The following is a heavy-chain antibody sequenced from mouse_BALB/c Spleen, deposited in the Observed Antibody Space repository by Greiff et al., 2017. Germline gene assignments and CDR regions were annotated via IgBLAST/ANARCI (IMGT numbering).Heavy chain of an antibody. V-gene: IGHV1-54*01. CDR1: GYAFTNYL. CDR2: INPGSGGT. CDR3: AGELYYDYEGYAMDY. Sequence: QVQLKESGAELVRPGTSVKVSCKASGYAFTNYLIEWVKQRPGQGLEWIGVINPGSGGTNYNEKFKGKATLTADKSSSTAYMQLSSLTSDDSAVYFCAGELYYDYEGYAMDYWGQGTSVTFSS. D-gene: IGHD2-4*01. J-gene: IGHJ4*01.